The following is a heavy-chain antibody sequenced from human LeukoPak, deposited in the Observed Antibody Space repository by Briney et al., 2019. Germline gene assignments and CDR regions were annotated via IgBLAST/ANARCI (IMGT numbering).Heavy chain of an antibody. J-gene: IGHJ5*02. V-gene: IGHV1-18*01. D-gene: IGHD4-17*01. CDR2: ISAYNGNT. CDR1: GYTFTSYG. CDR3: ARELKATVTTRTASSYWFDP. Sequence: GASVKVSCKASGYTFTSYGISWVRQAPGQGLEWMGWISAYNGNTNYAQKFQGRVTITADKSTSTAYMELSSLRSEDTAVYYCARELKATVTTRTASSYWFDPWGQGTLVTVSS.